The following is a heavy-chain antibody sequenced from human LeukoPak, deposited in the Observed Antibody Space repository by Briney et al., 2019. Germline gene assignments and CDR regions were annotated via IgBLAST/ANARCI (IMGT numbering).Heavy chain of an antibody. V-gene: IGHV1-46*01. D-gene: IGHD5-18*01. J-gene: IGHJ3*02. CDR2: INPSGGST. CDR1: GYTFTSYY. Sequence: ASVKVSCKASGYTFTSYYMHWVRRAPGQGLEWMGIINPSGGSTSYAQKFQGRVTMTRDMSTSTVYMELSSLRSEDTAVYYCARIVDTADDAFDIWGQGTMVTVSS. CDR3: ARIVDTADDAFDI.